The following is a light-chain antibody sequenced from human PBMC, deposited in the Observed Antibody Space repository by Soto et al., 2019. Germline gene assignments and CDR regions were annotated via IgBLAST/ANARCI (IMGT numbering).Light chain of an antibody. J-gene: IGKJ5*01. Sequence: DIQVTQSPPSMAASVGDRVTITCRASQDIGNWMTWYQQKPGKAPKLLIYSASTLVRGVPSRFSGSGSGTEFTLTISGLQPDDFATYYCQQYNSYSITFGQGTRLEIK. CDR3: QQYNSYSIT. CDR1: QDIGNW. CDR2: SAS. V-gene: IGKV1-5*03.